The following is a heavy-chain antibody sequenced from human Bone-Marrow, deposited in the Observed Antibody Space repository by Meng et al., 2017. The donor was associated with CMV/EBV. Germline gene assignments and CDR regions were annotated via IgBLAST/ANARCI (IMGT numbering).Heavy chain of an antibody. V-gene: IGHV1-69*05. CDR2: IIPIFGTA. Sequence: SVKVSCKASGGTFSSYAISWVRQAPGQGLEWMGGIIPIFGTANYAQKFQGRVTITTDESTSTAYMELSSLRSEDTAVYYCARDTSIVLRARLDAFAIWGPGTMVTCSS. CDR3: ARDTSIVLRARLDAFAI. D-gene: IGHD3-16*02. J-gene: IGHJ3*02. CDR1: GGTFSSYA.